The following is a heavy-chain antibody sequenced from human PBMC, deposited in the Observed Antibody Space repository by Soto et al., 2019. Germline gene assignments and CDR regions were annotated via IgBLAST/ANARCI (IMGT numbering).Heavy chain of an antibody. CDR3: AKEAVLEWVTGGGMDV. CDR2: ISYDGSNK. D-gene: IGHD3-3*01. Sequence: QVQLVESGGGVVQPGRSLRLSCAASGFTFSSYGMHWVRQAPGKGLEWVAVISYDGSNKYYADSVKGRFTISRENSKNTLYPQMNRLGAGDTAVYYWAKEAVLEWVTGGGMDVWGQGTTVTVSS. V-gene: IGHV3-30*18. J-gene: IGHJ6*02. CDR1: GFTFSSYG.